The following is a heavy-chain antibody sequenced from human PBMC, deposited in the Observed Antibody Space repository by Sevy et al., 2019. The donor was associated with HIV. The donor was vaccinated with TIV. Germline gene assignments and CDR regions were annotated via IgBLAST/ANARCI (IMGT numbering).Heavy chain of an antibody. J-gene: IGHJ6*02. V-gene: IGHV1-2*02. D-gene: IGHD3-10*01. CDR3: AGAVHYYGSGSYYKGYYYYGMDV. Sequence: ASVKVSCKASGYTFTGYYMHWVRQAPGQGLEWMGWINPNSGGTNYAQKFQGRVTMTRDTSISTAYMELSRLRSDDTAVYYRAGAVHYYGSGSYYKGYYYYGMDVWGQGTTVTVSS. CDR1: GYTFTGYY. CDR2: INPNSGGT.